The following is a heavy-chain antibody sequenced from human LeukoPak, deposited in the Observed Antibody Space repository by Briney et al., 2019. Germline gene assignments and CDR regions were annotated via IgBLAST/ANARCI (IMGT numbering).Heavy chain of an antibody. Sequence: GESLKISCKGSGYSFTSYWIGWVRQMPGKGLEWMGIIYPGDSDTRYSPSFQGQVTISADKSISTAYLQWSSLKAPDTAMHYCARLSDSSGYYLDYWGQGTLVTVSS. CDR3: ARLSDSSGYYLDY. J-gene: IGHJ4*02. D-gene: IGHD3-22*01. CDR1: GYSFTSYW. CDR2: IYPGDSDT. V-gene: IGHV5-51*01.